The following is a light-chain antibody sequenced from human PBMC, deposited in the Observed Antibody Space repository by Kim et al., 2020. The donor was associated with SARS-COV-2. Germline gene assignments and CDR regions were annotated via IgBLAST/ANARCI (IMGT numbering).Light chain of an antibody. J-gene: IGLJ2*01. CDR1: SLRSYD. CDR2: GKN. CDR3: NSRDSNDNVV. Sequence: SSGLTQDPAVSVALGQTVRITCQGDSLRSYDATWYQQKPGEAPILVIYGKNNRPSGIPDRFSGSSSGNTASLTITGTQAGDEADYYCNSRDSNDNVVFGGGTQLTVL. V-gene: IGLV3-19*01.